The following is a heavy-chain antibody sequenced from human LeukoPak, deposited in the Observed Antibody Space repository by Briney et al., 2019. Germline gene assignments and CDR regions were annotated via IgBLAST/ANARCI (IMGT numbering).Heavy chain of an antibody. CDR2: ISGSGGST. Sequence: GGSLRLSCAASGFTFSNFAMNWVRQAPGKGLEWVSTISGSGGSTYYADSVKGRFTISRDNAKNSLSLQMNSLRAEDTAVYYCARLISGGMDVWGLGTTVTVSS. J-gene: IGHJ6*02. CDR3: ARLISGGMDV. CDR1: GFTFSNFA. V-gene: IGHV3-23*01. D-gene: IGHD6-25*01.